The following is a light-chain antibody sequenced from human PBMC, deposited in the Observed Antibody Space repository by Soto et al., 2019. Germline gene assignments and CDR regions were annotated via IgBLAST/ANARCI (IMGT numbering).Light chain of an antibody. Sequence: EIVMTQSPATLSVSPGERATLSCRASQSVSSNLAWYQQKPGQAPRLLIYGASTRATGIPATFSGRGSGTEFTLTISTLEPEDLAVFYCQQYGTSTPTVGQGNKGDI. CDR1: QSVSSN. CDR3: QQYGTSTPT. CDR2: GAS. J-gene: IGKJ1*01. V-gene: IGKV3-15*01.